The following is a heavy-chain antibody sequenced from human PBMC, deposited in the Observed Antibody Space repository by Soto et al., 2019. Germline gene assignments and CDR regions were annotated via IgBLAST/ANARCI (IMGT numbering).Heavy chain of an antibody. CDR1: GFPFNNYG. J-gene: IGHJ4*02. CDR2: INSSSSTI. CDR3: AREPTRGWTDFFDL. D-gene: IGHD6-19*01. Sequence: EVQLVESGGGFIQPGGSLRLSCVGSGFPFNNYGMNWVRQAPGKGPEVVSYINSSSSTIYYADSVKGRFTMSRDNAKNSAYLQMNSLRDHDTSVYFCAREPTRGWTDFFDLWGPGPLVTAS. V-gene: IGHV3-48*02.